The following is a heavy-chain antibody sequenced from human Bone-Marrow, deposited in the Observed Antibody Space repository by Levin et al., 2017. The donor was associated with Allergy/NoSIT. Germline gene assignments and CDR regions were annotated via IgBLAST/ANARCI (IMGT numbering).Heavy chain of an antibody. CDR3: ARVNGASWFGP. D-gene: IGHD2-8*01. CDR2: MNFNSGNT. J-gene: IGHJ5*02. Sequence: PVASVKVSCKASGSTFSSYDVNWVRQASGQGIEWLGWMNFNSGNTGYAQKFQGRITMTRDTSTNTAYMELSSLKSDDTALYFCARVNGASWFGPWGQGTLVTVSS. CDR1: GSTFSSYD. V-gene: IGHV1-8*01.